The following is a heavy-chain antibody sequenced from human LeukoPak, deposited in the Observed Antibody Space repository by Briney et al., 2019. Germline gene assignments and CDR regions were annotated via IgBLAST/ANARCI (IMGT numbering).Heavy chain of an antibody. CDR2: IYYSGST. J-gene: IGHJ4*02. V-gene: IGHV4-59*01. CDR1: GGSISSYY. Sequence: TTSETLSLTCTVSGGSISSYYWSWIRQPPGKGLEWIGYIYYSGSTNYNPSLKSRVTISVDTSKNQFSLKLSSVTAADTAVYYCARGRYSGYDAFDYWGQGTLVTVSS. D-gene: IGHD5-12*01. CDR3: ARGRYSGYDAFDY.